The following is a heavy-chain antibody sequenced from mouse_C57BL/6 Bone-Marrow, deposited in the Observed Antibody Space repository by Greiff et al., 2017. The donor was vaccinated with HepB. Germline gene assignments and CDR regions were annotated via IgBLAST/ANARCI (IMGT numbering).Heavy chain of an antibody. V-gene: IGHV5-9-1*02. J-gene: IGHJ4*01. Sequence: DVMLVESGEGLVKPGGSLKLSCAASGFTFSSYAMSWVRQTPEKRLEWVAYISSGGDYIYYADTVKGRFTISRDNARNTRYLQMSRRKSEDTAMYYCTRGYYYGSRGAMDYWGQGTSVTVSS. CDR2: ISSGGDYI. D-gene: IGHD1-1*01. CDR3: TRGYYYGSRGAMDY. CDR1: GFTFSSYA.